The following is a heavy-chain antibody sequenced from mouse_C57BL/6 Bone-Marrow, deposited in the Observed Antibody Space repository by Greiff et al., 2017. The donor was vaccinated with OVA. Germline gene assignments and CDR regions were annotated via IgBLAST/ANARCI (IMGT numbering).Heavy chain of an antibody. CDR1: GYTFTDYE. CDR2: IDPDTGGT. V-gene: IGHV1-15*01. Sequence: VQLVESGAELVRPGASVKLSCKASGYTFTDYEMHWVKQTPVHGLEWIGAIDPDTGGTAYNQKFKGKATLTADKSSSTAYMELRSLTSEDSAVNYFTRCNLYYDYNGGAMDDWGRGSSVTVYS. D-gene: IGHD2-4*01. CDR3: TRCNLYYDYNGGAMDD. J-gene: IGHJ4*01.